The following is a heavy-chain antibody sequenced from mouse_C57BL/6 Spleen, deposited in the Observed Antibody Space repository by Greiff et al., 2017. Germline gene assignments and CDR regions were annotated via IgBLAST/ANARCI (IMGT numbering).Heavy chain of an antibody. Sequence: QVHVKQPGAELVKPGASVKLSCKASGYTFTSYWMHWVKQRPGRGLEWIGRIDPNSGGTKYNEKFKSKATLTVDKPSSTAYMQLSSLTSEDSAVYYCASPGGGNTAWFAYWGQGTLVTVSA. J-gene: IGHJ3*01. V-gene: IGHV1-72*01. CDR3: ASPGGGNTAWFAY. D-gene: IGHD1-1*02. CDR1: GYTFTSYW. CDR2: IDPNSGGT.